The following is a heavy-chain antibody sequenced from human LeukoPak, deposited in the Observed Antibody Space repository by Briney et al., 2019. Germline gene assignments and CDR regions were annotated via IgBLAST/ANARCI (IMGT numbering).Heavy chain of an antibody. CDR2: INSDGINT. V-gene: IGHV3-74*01. D-gene: IGHD3-10*01. J-gene: IGHJ3*02. CDR1: GFTFSNYW. CDR3: ARNLWFGESSDAFDM. Sequence: GGSLRLSRAASGFTFSNYWMHWVRQAPGKGLVWVSRINSDGINTSYADSVKGRFTISRDNAKNTLNLQMNRLRSDDTAVYYCARNLWFGESSDAFDMWGQGTMVTVSS.